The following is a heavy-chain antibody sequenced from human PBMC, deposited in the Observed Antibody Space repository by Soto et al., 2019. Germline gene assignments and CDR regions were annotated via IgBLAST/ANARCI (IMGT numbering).Heavy chain of an antibody. V-gene: IGHV3-48*02. J-gene: IGHJ4*02. Sequence: QLVESGGGLVQPGGSLRLTCAASGFTFSTYNMNWVRQVPGKGLEWVSHITYTSSTIFYADSVKGRFTISRDNAKNSLYLQMSSLRDEDTAVYYCARGYGSGSWGQGTLVNVSS. D-gene: IGHD3-10*01. CDR2: ITYTSSTI. CDR1: GFTFSTYN. CDR3: ARGYGSGS.